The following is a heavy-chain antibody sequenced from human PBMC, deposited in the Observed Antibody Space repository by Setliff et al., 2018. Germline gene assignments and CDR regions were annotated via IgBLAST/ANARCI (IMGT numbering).Heavy chain of an antibody. J-gene: IGHJ5*02. CDR1: GSSITSSNW. CDR3: ARLESLGDLSLYGLWFDP. Sequence: SETLSLTCGVSGSSITSSNWWSWVRQAPGKGLEWVGQIFHSGSTHFNPSLKSRLTMSVDQTKNQFSLRLRSVTAADTAVYYCARLESLGDLSLYGLWFDPWGQGTLVTVSS. CDR2: IFHSGST. D-gene: IGHD3-16*02. V-gene: IGHV4-4*02.